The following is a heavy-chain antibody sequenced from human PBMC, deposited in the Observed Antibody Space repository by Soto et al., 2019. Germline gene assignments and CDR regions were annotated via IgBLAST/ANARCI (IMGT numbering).Heavy chain of an antibody. V-gene: IGHV5-51*01. D-gene: IGHD3-3*01. CDR3: ARGGVSTRTFDY. CDR1: GYNFAGYW. Sequence: GESLKISCKGSGYNFAGYWIAWVRQMPGKGLELMGIIYPSDSDTRYRPSFQGQVTTSADKSISSAYLQWSSLRASDTAMYYCARGGVSTRTFDYRGQGTPVTVSS. CDR2: IYPSDSDT. J-gene: IGHJ4*02.